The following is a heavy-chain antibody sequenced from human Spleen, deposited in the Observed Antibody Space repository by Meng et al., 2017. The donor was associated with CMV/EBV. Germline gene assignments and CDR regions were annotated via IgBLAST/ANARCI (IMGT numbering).Heavy chain of an antibody. V-gene: IGHV1-18*01. J-gene: IGHJ5*02. CDR1: GYPFISYG. CDR3: ARLQYEQWLALHLGSPCWFDP. D-gene: IGHD6-19*01. Sequence: ASVKVSCKTSGYPFISYGISWVRQAPGQGLEWMGWISGYNGRTNHAQTFQGRLTMTTDTSTSTAYMELSRLRSDDTAVYYCARLQYEQWLALHLGSPCWFDPWGQGTLVTVSS. CDR2: ISGYNGRT.